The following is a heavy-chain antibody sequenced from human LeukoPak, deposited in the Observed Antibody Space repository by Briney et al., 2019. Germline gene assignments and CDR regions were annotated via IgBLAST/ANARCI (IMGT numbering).Heavy chain of an antibody. CDR2: MNPNSGNT. J-gene: IGHJ6*03. CDR3: ARGSSSSYRLYYYMDV. Sequence: ASVKVSCKASGYTFTSYDINWVRQATGQGLEWMGWMNPNSGNTGYAQKFQGRVTITRNTSISTAYMELSSLRSEDTAVYYCARGSSSSYRLYYYMDVWGKGTTVTVSS. CDR1: GYTFTSYD. D-gene: IGHD6-6*01. V-gene: IGHV1-8*03.